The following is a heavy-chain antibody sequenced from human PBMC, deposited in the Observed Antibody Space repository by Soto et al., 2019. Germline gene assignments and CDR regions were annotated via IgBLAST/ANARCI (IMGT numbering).Heavy chain of an antibody. CDR1: GFAFSNNW. CDR3: ARYYYYYYMDV. Sequence: EVQLVESGGGLVQPGGSLRLSCAASGFAFSNNWMHWVRQAPGKGLEWVSRIKSDGSSTNYADSVKGRFTISRDNAKNTLYLQMSVLGADDTAIDYWARYYYYYYMDVWGKGATVTVSS. J-gene: IGHJ6*03. CDR2: IKSDGSST. V-gene: IGHV3-74*01.